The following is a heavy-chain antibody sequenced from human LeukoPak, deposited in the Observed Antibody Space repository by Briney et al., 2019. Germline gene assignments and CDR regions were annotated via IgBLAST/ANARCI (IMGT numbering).Heavy chain of an antibody. CDR2: INPNSGGT. D-gene: IGHD1-26*01. CDR1: GYAFTGYY. CDR3: AREGVGSSYGMDV. Sequence: ASVKVSCKASGYAFTGYYIHWVRQAPGQGLQWMGWINPNSGGTDYAQKFQGRVTMTRDTSISTAYVELSRLRSDDTAVYYCAREGVGSSYGMDVWGQGTTVTVSS. V-gene: IGHV1-2*02. J-gene: IGHJ6*02.